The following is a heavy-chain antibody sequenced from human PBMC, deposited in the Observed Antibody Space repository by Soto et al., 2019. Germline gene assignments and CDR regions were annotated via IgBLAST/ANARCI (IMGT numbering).Heavy chain of an antibody. CDR3: ARTRVAAAGKGDWFDP. J-gene: IGHJ5*02. Sequence: PSETLSLTCTVSGGSISSGDYYWSWIRQPPGKGLEWIGYIYYSGNTYYHPSLKTRVTISVDTSMNQFSLNLNSVTAADTAVYYCARTRVAAAGKGDWFDPWGQGNLVTVSS. V-gene: IGHV4-30-4*01. CDR1: GGSISSGDYY. D-gene: IGHD6-13*01. CDR2: IYYSGNT.